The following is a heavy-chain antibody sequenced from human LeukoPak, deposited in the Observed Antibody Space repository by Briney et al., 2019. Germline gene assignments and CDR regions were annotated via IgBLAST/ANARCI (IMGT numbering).Heavy chain of an antibody. D-gene: IGHD2-8*01. CDR1: GFTVSTNY. V-gene: IGHV3-66*01. Sequence: GGSLRLSCAASGFTVSTNYMSWVRQAPGKGLEWVSVIYRDDNTYYADSVKGRFTISRDNSKNTLYLQMNSLRAEDTAVYHCARSYCTNGICYTGDFYYYGMDVWGQGTTVTVSS. CDR2: IYRDDNT. CDR3: ARSYCTNGICYTGDFYYYGMDV. J-gene: IGHJ6*02.